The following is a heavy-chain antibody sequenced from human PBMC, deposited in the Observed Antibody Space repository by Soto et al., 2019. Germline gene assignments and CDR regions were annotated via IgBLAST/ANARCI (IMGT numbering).Heavy chain of an antibody. Sequence: EVQLLESGGDLVQPGRSLRLSCAASGFTFSGYAMSWVRQAPGKGLEWVSVIHGGGNSAYYADSVKGRFTISRDNSKNSLYVQMSTWRGEEPAGCDGAKYRGRVTTSWHCDYWGQGTLVTVSS. V-gene: IGHV3-23*01. CDR1: GFTFSGYA. D-gene: IGHD4-17*01. J-gene: IGHJ4*02. CDR3: AKYRGRVTTSWHCDY. CDR2: IHGGGNSA.